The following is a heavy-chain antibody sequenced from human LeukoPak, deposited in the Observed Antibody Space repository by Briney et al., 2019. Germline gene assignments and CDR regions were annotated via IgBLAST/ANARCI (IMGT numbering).Heavy chain of an antibody. Sequence: ASVKVSCKASGYSFTSYDSNWVRQATGQGLEWMGWMNPNSGNTGCAQKFQGRVTMTRSTSISTAYMELSSLRSEDTAVYYCARVQRVTFPLKYYFDYWGQGTLVTVSS. CDR2: MNPNSGNT. CDR1: GYSFTSYD. CDR3: ARVQRVTFPLKYYFDY. J-gene: IGHJ4*02. D-gene: IGHD3-10*01. V-gene: IGHV1-8*01.